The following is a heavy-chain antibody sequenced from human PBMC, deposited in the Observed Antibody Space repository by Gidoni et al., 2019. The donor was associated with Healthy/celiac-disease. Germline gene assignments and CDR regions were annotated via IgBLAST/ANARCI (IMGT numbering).Heavy chain of an antibody. V-gene: IGHV3-21*01. Sequence: EVQLVESGGGLVKPGGSLRPSCAASGFTFSSYSMNWVRQAPGKGLEWVSSISSSSSYIYYADSVKGRFTISRDNAKNSLYLQMNSLRAEDTAVYYCARKDGSGSYPDYWGQGTLVTVSS. CDR3: ARKDGSGSYPDY. CDR2: ISSSSSYI. J-gene: IGHJ4*02. D-gene: IGHD3-10*01. CDR1: GFTFSSYS.